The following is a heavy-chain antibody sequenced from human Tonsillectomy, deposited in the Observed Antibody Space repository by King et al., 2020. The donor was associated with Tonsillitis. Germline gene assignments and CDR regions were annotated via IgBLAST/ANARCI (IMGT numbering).Heavy chain of an antibody. CDR3: ARDFSTKYTLDY. J-gene: IGHJ4*02. CDR1: GFTFSSYG. CDR2: ISYDGSNK. D-gene: IGHD2-2*02. Sequence: VQLVESGGGVVQPGRSLRLSCAASGFTFSSYGMHWVRQAPGKGLQWVAGISYDGSNKFYPDSVKDRITISRDNSKNTLYLQMNSLRAEDTAVYHCARDFSTKYTLDYWGQGTLVTVSS. V-gene: IGHV3-33*05.